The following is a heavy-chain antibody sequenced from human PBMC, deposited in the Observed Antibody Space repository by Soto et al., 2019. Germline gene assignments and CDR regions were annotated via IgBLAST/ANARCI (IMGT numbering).Heavy chain of an antibody. D-gene: IGHD2-15*01. CDR3: ARDRDCSGGSCYAGFDP. J-gene: IGHJ5*02. CDR1: GGSISSGGYY. Sequence: SETLSLTCTVSGGSISSGGYYWSWIRQHPGKGLEWIGYIYCSGSTYYNPSLKSRVTISVDTSKNQFSLKLSSVTAADTAVYYCARDRDCSGGSCYAGFDPWGQGTLVTVSS. V-gene: IGHV4-31*03. CDR2: IYCSGST.